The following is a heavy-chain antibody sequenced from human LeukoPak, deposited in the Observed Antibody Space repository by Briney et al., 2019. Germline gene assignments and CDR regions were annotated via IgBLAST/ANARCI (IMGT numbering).Heavy chain of an antibody. J-gene: IGHJ4*02. CDR3: ARLKGRNSSGPEVY. CDR1: GFTFSSYS. CDR2: ISSSSSTI. V-gene: IGHV3-48*01. Sequence: PGGSLRLSCAASGFTFSSYSMNWVRQAPGKGLEWVSYISSSSSTIYYADSVKGRFTISRDNAKSSLYLQMNSLRAEDTAVYYCARLKGRNSSGPEVYWGQGTLVTVSS. D-gene: IGHD3-22*01.